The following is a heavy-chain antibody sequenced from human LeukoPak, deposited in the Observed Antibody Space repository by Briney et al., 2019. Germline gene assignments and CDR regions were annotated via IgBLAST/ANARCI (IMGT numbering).Heavy chain of an antibody. D-gene: IGHD6-13*01. CDR2: FNWDGGNT. J-gene: IGHJ3*02. CDR1: GFTFDDFT. CDR3: AKDMRQQLTNDAFDI. Sequence: GGSLRLSCEASGFTFDDFTMHWVGQAPGKTREGVSLFNWDGGNTYYADSVKGRFTISRDNGKNSLYLQMNTLRTEDTALYYCAKDMRQQLTNDAFDIWGQGTMVTVSS. V-gene: IGHV3-43*01.